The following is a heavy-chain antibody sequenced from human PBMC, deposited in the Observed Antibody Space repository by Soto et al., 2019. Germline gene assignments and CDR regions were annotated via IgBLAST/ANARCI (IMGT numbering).Heavy chain of an antibody. CDR1: GDSVSTHYW. D-gene: IGHD3-10*01. J-gene: IGHJ6*02. CDR3: ARDWRVQADSGSLYYYGMDV. Sequence: PSETLSLTCAASGDSVSTHYWWSWVRQSPGKGLEWIGETHHSGSTHYNPSLNSRVTISVDKSKNDFSLKLTSVTAADTAVYYCARDWRVQADSGSLYYYGMDVWGQGTTVTVSS. CDR2: THHSGST. V-gene: IGHV4-4*02.